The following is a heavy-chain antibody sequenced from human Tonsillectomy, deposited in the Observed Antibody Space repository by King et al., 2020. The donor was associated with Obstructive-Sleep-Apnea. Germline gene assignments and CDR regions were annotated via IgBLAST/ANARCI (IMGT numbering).Heavy chain of an antibody. CDR2: ISWNRGSI. CDR1: GFTFDDYA. D-gene: IGHD3-16*02. CDR3: AKDIKGGPMITFGGVIVKGSYDAFDI. J-gene: IGHJ3*02. Sequence: VQLVESGGGLVQPGRSLRLSCAASGFTFDDYAMHWGRQAPGKGLEWVSCISWNRGSIGYSDSVKGRFTISLDNAKNSLYLQMNSLRAEDTALYYCAKDIKGGPMITFGGVIVKGSYDAFDIWGQGTMVTVSS. V-gene: IGHV3-9*01.